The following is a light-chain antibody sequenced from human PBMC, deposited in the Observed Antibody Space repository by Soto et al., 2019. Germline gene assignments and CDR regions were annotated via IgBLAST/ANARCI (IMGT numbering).Light chain of an antibody. Sequence: AIRMTQSPSSLSASTGERVTITCRASQGISSYLAWYQQKPGKAPKLLIYAASTLQSGVPSRFSGSGSGTDFTLTISCLQSEDFATYYCQQYYSYSTFGQGTRLEIK. CDR2: AAS. J-gene: IGKJ5*01. V-gene: IGKV1-8*01. CDR3: QQYYSYST. CDR1: QGISSY.